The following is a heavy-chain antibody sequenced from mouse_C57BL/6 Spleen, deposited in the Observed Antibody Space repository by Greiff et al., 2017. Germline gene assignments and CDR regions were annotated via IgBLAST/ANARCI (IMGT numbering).Heavy chain of an antibody. V-gene: IGHV2-4*01. D-gene: IGHD2-4*01. CDR1: GFSLTSYG. CDR3: ANIYYDYGEAMDY. CDR2: IWSGGST. J-gene: IGHJ4*01. Sequence: VQLVESGPGLVQPSQSLSITCTVSGFSLTSYGVHWVRQPPGKGLEWLGVIWSGGSTDYNAAFISRLSISKDNSKSQVFFKMNSLQADDTAIYYCANIYYDYGEAMDYWGQGTSVTVSS.